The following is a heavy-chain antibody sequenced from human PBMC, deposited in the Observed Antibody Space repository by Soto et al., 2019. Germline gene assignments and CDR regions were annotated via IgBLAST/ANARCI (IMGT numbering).Heavy chain of an antibody. J-gene: IGHJ4*02. CDR2: IWYDGSNK. Sequence: QVQLVESGGGVVQPGRSLRLSCAASGFTFSSYGMHWVRQAPGKGLEWVAVIWYDGSNKYYADSVKGRFTISRDNSKNTLYLQMNSLRAEDTAVYYCARDSPYYYFDYWGQRTLVTVSS. D-gene: IGHD3-10*01. CDR3: ARDSPYYYFDY. CDR1: GFTFSSYG. V-gene: IGHV3-33*01.